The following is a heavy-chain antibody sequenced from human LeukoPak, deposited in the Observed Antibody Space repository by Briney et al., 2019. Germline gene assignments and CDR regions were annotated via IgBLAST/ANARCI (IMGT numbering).Heavy chain of an antibody. Sequence: GGSLRLSCAASGFTFSSYWMSWVRQAPGKGLEWVANIKQDGSEKYYVDSVKGRFTISRDNAKNSLYLQMNSLRAEDTAVYYCARDGHDYIWGSYLNWGQGTPGTVSS. D-gene: IGHD3-16*02. CDR2: IKQDGSEK. V-gene: IGHV3-7*01. J-gene: IGHJ4*02. CDR3: ARDGHDYIWGSYLN. CDR1: GFTFSSYW.